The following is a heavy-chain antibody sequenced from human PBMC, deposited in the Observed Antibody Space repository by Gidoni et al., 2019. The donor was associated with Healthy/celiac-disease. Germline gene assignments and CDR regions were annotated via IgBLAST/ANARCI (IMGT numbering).Heavy chain of an antibody. Sequence: RDNSKNTLYLQMNSLRAEDTAVYYCAKSIIVGATIFDYWGQGTLVTVSS. J-gene: IGHJ4*02. CDR3: AKSIIVGATIFDY. D-gene: IGHD1-26*01. V-gene: IGHV3-23*01.